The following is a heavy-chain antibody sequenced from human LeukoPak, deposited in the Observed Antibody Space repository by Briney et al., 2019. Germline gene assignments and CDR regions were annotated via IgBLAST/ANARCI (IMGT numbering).Heavy chain of an antibody. Sequence: ASETLSLTCTVSGGSISVYYWSWIRQPPGKGLEWIGYMYYSGSTNYNPSLKSRVTISIDTSKNQFSLKLSSVTAADTAVYYCARLHGDNWFDPWGQGTLVTVSS. J-gene: IGHJ5*02. CDR1: GGSISVYY. D-gene: IGHD3-16*01. CDR3: ARLHGDNWFDP. CDR2: MYYSGST. V-gene: IGHV4-59*08.